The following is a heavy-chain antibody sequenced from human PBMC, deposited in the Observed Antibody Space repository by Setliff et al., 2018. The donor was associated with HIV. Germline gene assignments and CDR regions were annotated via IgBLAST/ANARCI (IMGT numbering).Heavy chain of an antibody. CDR3: GRHRPFTAFDV. CDR1: GASIGSCGDY. D-gene: IGHD3-16*01. J-gene: IGHJ3*01. CDR2: IAT. Sequence: LPETLSLTCTVSGASIGSCGDYGGWIRQPPGKGLEWVGSIATHFKSSLESRVTISLDASKNQISVKFSSVTASDTAIYYCGRHRPFTAFDVWGQGTMVTVSS. V-gene: IGHV4-39*01.